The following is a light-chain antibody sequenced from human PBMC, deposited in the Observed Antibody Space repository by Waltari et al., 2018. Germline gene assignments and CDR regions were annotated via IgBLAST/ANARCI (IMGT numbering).Light chain of an antibody. V-gene: IGKV3-15*01. J-gene: IGKJ4*01. Sequence: EIVMTQSPATLSVSPGERATLPCRASQSVSSNLYWYQQKPGQAPRLLIYGASTRATGIPARFSGSGSGTEFPLTISSMQSEDFAVYYCQQYNNWPLLTFGGGTKVEIK. CDR3: QQYNNWPLLT. CDR2: GAS. CDR1: QSVSSN.